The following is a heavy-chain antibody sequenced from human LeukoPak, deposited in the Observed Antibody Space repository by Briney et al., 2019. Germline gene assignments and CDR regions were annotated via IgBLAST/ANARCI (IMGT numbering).Heavy chain of an antibody. CDR1: GYTFSSFG. CDR3: AREYGDCSGGSCQENWFDL. J-gene: IGHJ5*02. Sequence: ASLKVSCKASGYTFSSFGISWVRQAPRQGLEWMGWISPNSGGTNYAKTFQGRVTMTRESSISTAYLELSRLRSDDTAVYYCAREYGDCSGGSCQENWFDLWRQGTLVTVSS. D-gene: IGHD2-15*01. CDR2: ISPNSGGT. V-gene: IGHV1-2*02.